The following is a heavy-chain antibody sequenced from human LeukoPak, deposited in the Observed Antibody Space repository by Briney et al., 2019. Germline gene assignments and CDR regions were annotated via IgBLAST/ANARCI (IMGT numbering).Heavy chain of an antibody. CDR2: IWYDGSNK. V-gene: IGHV3-33*01. CDR1: GFTSSNYG. D-gene: IGHD4-17*01. Sequence: GGSLRLSCAASGFTSSNYGMHWVRQAPGKGLEWVAVIWYDGSNKYYADSVRGRFTISRDNSKNTLYLQMNSLRAEDTAVYFCARDGFPGAVTQNEGWCFFDLWGRGTLVTVSS. J-gene: IGHJ2*01. CDR3: ARDGFPGAVTQNEGWCFFDL.